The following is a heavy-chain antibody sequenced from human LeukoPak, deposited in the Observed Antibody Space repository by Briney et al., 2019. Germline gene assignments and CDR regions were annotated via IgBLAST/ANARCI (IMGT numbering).Heavy chain of an antibody. V-gene: IGHV3-23*01. CDR2: ISGSGGST. Sequence: GGSLRLSCAASGFTVSSNYMSWVRQAPGKGLEWVSAISGSGGSTYYADSVKGRFTISRDNSKNTLYLQMNSLRAEDTAVYYCAKDPHYDILTGYQPDYWGQGTLVTVSS. CDR1: GFTVSSNY. J-gene: IGHJ4*02. D-gene: IGHD3-9*01. CDR3: AKDPHYDILTGYQPDY.